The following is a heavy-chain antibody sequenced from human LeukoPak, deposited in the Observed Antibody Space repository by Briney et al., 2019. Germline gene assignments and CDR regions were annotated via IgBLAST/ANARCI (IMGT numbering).Heavy chain of an antibody. V-gene: IGHV3-23*01. CDR2: ISGCGDKS. D-gene: IGHD3-16*01. CDR3: ARDQFRDYFRGADY. J-gene: IGHJ4*02. Sequence: GGSLRLSCAASGFTFNNYAMSWVRQAPGKGLEWVSGISGCGDKSYYADSVKGRITVSRDNSKNTLYLQFNSLRVDDTAVYYCARDQFRDYFRGADYWGQGTLVTVSS. CDR1: GFTFNNYA.